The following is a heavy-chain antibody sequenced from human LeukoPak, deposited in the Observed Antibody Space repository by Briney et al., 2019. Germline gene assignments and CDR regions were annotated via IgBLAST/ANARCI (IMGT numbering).Heavy chain of an antibody. CDR2: ISTRSTYI. Sequence: GGSLRLSCAASGFTFSTYSMNWVRQAPGRGLEWVSCISTRSTYIYYADSVKGRFTISRDNAKNSLYLQMNSLRVEDTAVYYCAKVAKYYYGSETYYFFEHWGQGTPVTASS. V-gene: IGHV3-21*01. D-gene: IGHD3-10*01. CDR3: AKVAKYYYGSETYYFFEH. CDR1: GFTFSTYS. J-gene: IGHJ4*02.